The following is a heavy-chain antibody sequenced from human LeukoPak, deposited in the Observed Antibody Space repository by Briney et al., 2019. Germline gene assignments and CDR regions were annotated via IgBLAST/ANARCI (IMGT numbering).Heavy chain of an antibody. D-gene: IGHD1-1*01. CDR3: ARAVNWNDVRFWFDP. V-gene: IGHV4-39*07. Sequence: SETLSLTCTVSGGSISSSSYYWGWIRQPPGKGLEWIGSIYYSGSTYYNPSLKSRVTISVDTSKNQFSLKLSSVTAADTAVYYCARAVNWNDVRFWFDPWGQGTLVTVSS. J-gene: IGHJ5*02. CDR2: IYYSGST. CDR1: GGSISSSSYY.